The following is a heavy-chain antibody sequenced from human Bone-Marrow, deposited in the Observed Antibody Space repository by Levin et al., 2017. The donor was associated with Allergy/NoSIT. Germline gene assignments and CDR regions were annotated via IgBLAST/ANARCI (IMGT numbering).Heavy chain of an antibody. CDR1: ADILTESS. V-gene: IGHV1-24*01. CDR3: VTHSPVAVAGFDAFDI. J-gene: IGHJ3*02. CDR2: SDLEEDER. D-gene: IGHD6-19*01. Sequence: PWASVKVSCKVSADILTESSMHWVRQTPGKGLEWMGGSDLEEDERVYAQKFQGRITMTEDTSTDTAYMELSSPTSEDTAVYYCVTHSPVAVAGFDAFDIWGPGTKVIVSS.